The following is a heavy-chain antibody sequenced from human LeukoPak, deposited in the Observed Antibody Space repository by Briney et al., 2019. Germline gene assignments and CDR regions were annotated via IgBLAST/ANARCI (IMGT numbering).Heavy chain of an antibody. CDR1: GGSISSGDYY. D-gene: IGHD3-10*01. V-gene: IGHV4-30-4*01. CDR3: ARDMVRGVKDVFDI. J-gene: IGHJ3*02. CDR2: IYYSGST. Sequence: SETLSLTCTVSGGSISSGDYYWSWIRQPPGKGLEWIGYIYYSGSTYYNPSLKSRVTISVDTSKNQFSLKLSSVTAADTAVYYCARDMVRGVKDVFDIWGQGTMVTVSS.